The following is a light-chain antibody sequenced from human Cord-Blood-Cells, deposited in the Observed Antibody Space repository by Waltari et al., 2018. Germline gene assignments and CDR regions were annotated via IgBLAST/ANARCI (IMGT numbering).Light chain of an antibody. CDR1: QSFLYSSNNKNY. CDR3: QQYYSTPYT. CDR2: WAS. Sequence: DIVMTQSPDSLAVSLGERATINCKYIQSFLYSSNNKNYLAWYQQKPGQPPKLLIYWASTRESGVPDRFSGSGSGTDFTLTISSLQAEDVAVYYCQQYYSTPYTFGQGTKLEIK. J-gene: IGKJ2*01. V-gene: IGKV4-1*01.